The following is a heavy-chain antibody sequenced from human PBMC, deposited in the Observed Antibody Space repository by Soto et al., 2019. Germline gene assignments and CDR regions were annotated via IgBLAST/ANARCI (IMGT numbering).Heavy chain of an antibody. J-gene: IGHJ4*02. V-gene: IGHV3-64*01. Sequence: EVQLVESGGGLVQPGGSLSLSCAASGFTFSSYAMHWVRQAPGKGLEYVSAISSNGGSTYYANSVKGRFTISRDKSKNTLYLQMGSLRAEDMAVYYCASAYDFWSGYHPYWGQGTLVTVSS. CDR1: GFTFSSYA. CDR3: ASAYDFWSGYHPY. D-gene: IGHD3-3*01. CDR2: ISSNGGST.